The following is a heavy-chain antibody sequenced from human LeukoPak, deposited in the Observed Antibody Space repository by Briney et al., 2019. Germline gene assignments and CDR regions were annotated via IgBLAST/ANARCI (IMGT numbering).Heavy chain of an antibody. Sequence: GGSLRLSCATSDFSFSSRWMHWVRQAPGEGLVWVSRIISDGSSISYADSVKGRFTISRDNAKNTVYLQMNSLRAEDTAVYYCARGHVAGSDRHWDYWGQGALVTVSS. CDR3: ARGHVAGSDRHWDY. V-gene: IGHV3-74*01. CDR1: DFSFSSRW. CDR2: IISDGSSI. D-gene: IGHD6-19*01. J-gene: IGHJ4*02.